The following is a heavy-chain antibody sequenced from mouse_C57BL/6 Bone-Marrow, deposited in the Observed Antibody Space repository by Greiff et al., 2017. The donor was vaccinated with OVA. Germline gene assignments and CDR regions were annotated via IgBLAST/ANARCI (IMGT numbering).Heavy chain of an antibody. CDR2: IYPRSGNT. CDR1: GYTFTSYG. D-gene: IGHD2-3*01. Sequence: QVQLKQSGAELARPGASVKLSCKASGYTFTSYGISWVKQRTGQGLEWIGEIYPRSGNTYYNEKFKGKATLTADKYSSTAYMELRSLTSEDSAVYFCARKGGRVYDYFDYWGQGTTLTVSS. CDR3: ARKGGRVYDYFDY. V-gene: IGHV1-81*01. J-gene: IGHJ2*01.